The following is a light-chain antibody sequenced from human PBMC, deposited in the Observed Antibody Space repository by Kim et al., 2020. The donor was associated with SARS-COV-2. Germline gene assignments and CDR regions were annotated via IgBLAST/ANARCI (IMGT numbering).Light chain of an antibody. J-gene: IGKJ2*01. CDR3: QESYSTRYT. Sequence: SASVGDRVTITCRASQDIRNDLGWYQQKPGKAPKVLIYAAFSLQSGVPSRFSGSGSGTDFTLTISSLQPEDFATYYCQESYSTRYTFGQGTKLEIK. CDR1: QDIRND. V-gene: IGKV1-39*01. CDR2: AAF.